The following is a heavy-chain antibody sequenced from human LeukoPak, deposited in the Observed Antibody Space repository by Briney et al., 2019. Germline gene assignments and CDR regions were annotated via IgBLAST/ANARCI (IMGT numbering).Heavy chain of an antibody. D-gene: IGHD6-19*01. CDR1: GYSFTSHW. J-gene: IGHJ1*01. CDR3: ARRRAVAVD. V-gene: IGHV5-51*01. CDR2: IYPGDSDT. Sequence: GESLKISCKGSGYSFTSHWIGWVRQMPGKGLEWMGIIYPGDSDTRYSPSFEGQVTISADKSINTAYLQWSSLKASDTAMYFCARRRAVAVDWGQGTLVTVSS.